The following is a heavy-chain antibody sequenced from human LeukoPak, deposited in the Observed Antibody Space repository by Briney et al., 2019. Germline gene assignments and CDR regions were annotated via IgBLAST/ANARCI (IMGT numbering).Heavy chain of an antibody. CDR3: ARAGGFYGSGSYIY. CDR1: GGSISSGSYY. D-gene: IGHD3-10*01. CDR2: IYTSGST. J-gene: IGHJ4*02. Sequence: SQTLSLTCTVSGGSISSGSYYWSWIRQPAGKGLEWIGRIYTSGSTKYNPSFKSRVTISVDTSKNQFSLKLTSVTAADTAVYYCARAGGFYGSGSYIYWGQGTLVTVSS. V-gene: IGHV4-61*02.